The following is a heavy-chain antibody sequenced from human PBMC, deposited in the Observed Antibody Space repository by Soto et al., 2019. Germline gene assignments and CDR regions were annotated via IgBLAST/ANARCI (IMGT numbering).Heavy chain of an antibody. V-gene: IGHV4-39*01. Sequence: SETLSLTCTVSGGSISSSSYYWGWIRQPPGKGLEWIGSIYYSGRSTYYNPSLKSRVTISVDTSKNQFSLQLSSVTAADTAVYYCARVFNTVGATTYYYYYGMDVWGQGTTVTVSS. CDR3: ARVFNTVGATTYYYYYGMDV. D-gene: IGHD1-26*01. CDR2: IYYSGRST. CDR1: GGSISSSSYY. J-gene: IGHJ6*02.